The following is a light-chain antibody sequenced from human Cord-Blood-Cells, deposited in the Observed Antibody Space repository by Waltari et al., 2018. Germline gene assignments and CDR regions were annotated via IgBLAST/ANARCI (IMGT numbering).Light chain of an antibody. CDR2: GKN. J-gene: IGLJ3*02. Sequence: SSELTQDPAVSVALGQTVRITCQGDSLRSYYASWYQQKPGQAPVLVIYGKNNRPSGIQDRCEGSSSGNTASLTIPGAQAEDEADYYCNSRDSSGNHLVFGGGTKLTVL. CDR3: NSRDSSGNHLV. CDR1: SLRSYY. V-gene: IGLV3-19*01.